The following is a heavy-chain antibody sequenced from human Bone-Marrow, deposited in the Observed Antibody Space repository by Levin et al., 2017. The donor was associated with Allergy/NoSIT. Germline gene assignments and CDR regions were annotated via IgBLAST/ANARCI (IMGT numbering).Heavy chain of an antibody. J-gene: IGHJ6*03. D-gene: IGHD3-10*01. Sequence: SETLSLTCAVSGGSFGGYFWTWIRQTPGKGLEWIGEINHSGSTTYNPSLKSRVTMSVDTSKKQFSLNLTSVTAADTAVYYCVRKYYYGTASYVTKPYMDVWGKGTTVTVSS. CDR2: INHSGST. CDR1: GGSFGGYF. V-gene: IGHV4-34*01. CDR3: VRKYYYGTASYVTKPYMDV.